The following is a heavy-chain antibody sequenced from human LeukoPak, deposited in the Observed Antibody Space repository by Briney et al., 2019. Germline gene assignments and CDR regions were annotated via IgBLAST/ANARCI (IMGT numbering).Heavy chain of an antibody. V-gene: IGHV3-30*18. Sequence: GRSLRLSCAASGFTFSSYGMHWVRQAPGKGLEWVAVISYDGSNKYYADSVKGRFTISRDNSKNTRYLQMNSLRAEDTAVYYCAKDTTWQLVGLHYYGMDVWGQGTTVTVSS. CDR2: ISYDGSNK. J-gene: IGHJ6*02. CDR1: GFTFSSYG. D-gene: IGHD6-13*01. CDR3: AKDTTWQLVGLHYYGMDV.